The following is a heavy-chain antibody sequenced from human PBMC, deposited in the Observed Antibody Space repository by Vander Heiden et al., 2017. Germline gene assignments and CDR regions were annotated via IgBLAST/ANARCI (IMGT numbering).Heavy chain of an antibody. J-gene: IGHJ4*02. CDR1: GLAFSHFG. V-gene: IGHV3-30*03. CDR3: ARRKGGFNYYDSSGVFDS. D-gene: IGHD3-22*01. Sequence: QVQLVASGAGVVQPGWSLRLSCAASGLAFSHFGLHWVRQAPGKGLEWVAVISVDGNDKYYVDSVKGRFTISRDNSKNTLCLQMNSLRAEDTAGDYCARRKGGFNYYDSSGVFDSWGQGTLVTVSS. CDR2: ISVDGNDK.